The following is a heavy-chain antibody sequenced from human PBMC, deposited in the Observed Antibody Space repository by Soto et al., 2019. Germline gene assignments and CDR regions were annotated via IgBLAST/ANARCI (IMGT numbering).Heavy chain of an antibody. J-gene: IGHJ6*02. CDR2: IDPSDSYT. V-gene: IGHV5-10-1*01. Sequence: GDSMKISCKGSGYSFTSYWISWVRQMPGKGLEWMGRIDPSDSYTNYSPSFQGHVTISADKSISTAYLQWSSLKASDTAMYYCASVVLIITSSPPYSTDFSGQG. D-gene: IGHD2-2*01. CDR3: ASVVLIITSSPPYSTDF. CDR1: GYSFTSYW.